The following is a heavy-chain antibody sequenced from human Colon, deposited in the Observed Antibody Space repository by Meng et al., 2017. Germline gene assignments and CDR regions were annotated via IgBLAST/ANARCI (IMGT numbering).Heavy chain of an antibody. J-gene: IGHJ4*02. D-gene: IGHD4-17*01. V-gene: IGHV3-33*01. CDR1: GIAFSASG. Sequence: QVQLVESGGGVVQPGTSLRLSCAASGIAFSASGMHWVRQAPGKGLEWVAMIWSDGSNTYYADSVKGRFTISRDNSKNTLYLQMNSLRAEDTAVYYCARAEYGDLDFDHWGQGTLVTVSS. CDR3: ARAEYGDLDFDH. CDR2: IWSDGSNT.